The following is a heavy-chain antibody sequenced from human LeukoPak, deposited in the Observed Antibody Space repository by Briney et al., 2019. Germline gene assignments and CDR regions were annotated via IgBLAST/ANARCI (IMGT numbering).Heavy chain of an antibody. Sequence: ASVKVSCKTSGYSFTDYYMHWVRQAPGQGLEWMGWINPNSGGTSSAQKFQGRVTMTRDTSITTVYMEVSWLTSDDTAIYYCARADRLHGGPYLIGPWGQVTLVTVSS. J-gene: IGHJ5*02. CDR1: GYSFTDYY. D-gene: IGHD2-21*01. CDR2: INPNSGGT. CDR3: ARADRLHGGPYLIGP. V-gene: IGHV1-2*02.